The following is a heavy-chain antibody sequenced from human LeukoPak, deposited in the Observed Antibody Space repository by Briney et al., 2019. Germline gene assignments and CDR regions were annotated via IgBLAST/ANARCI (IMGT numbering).Heavy chain of an antibody. CDR3: ARVPSHYDSAGAYYSELYYCYYYIDV. CDR1: GYSFTNYD. Sequence: SVKVSCNASGYSFTNYDITWVRQATAQGIEWMGWMNPNSGNTGYVQKFQGRVIMTRNTSISTAYIELSGLRSEDTAVYYCARVPSHYDSAGAYYSELYYCYYYIDVWGKGTTVTVSS. CDR2: MNPNSGNT. J-gene: IGHJ6*03. D-gene: IGHD3-22*01. V-gene: IGHV1-8*01.